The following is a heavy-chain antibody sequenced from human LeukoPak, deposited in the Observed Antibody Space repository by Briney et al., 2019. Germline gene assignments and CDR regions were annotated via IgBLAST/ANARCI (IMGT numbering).Heavy chain of an antibody. CDR2: IYPGDSDS. Sequence: GESLKISCKASGYDFTTYWIGWVRQIPGQGLEWMGIIYPGDSDSSNSPSFQGQVTIAADKSISTVYLQWSSLKASDTAMYYCARDGPVPATADAFDIWGQGTMVTVSS. CDR1: GYDFTTYW. J-gene: IGHJ3*02. V-gene: IGHV5-51*01. CDR3: ARDGPVPATADAFDI. D-gene: IGHD2-2*01.